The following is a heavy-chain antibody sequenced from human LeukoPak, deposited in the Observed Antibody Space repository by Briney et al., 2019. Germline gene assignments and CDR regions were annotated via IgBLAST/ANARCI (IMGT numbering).Heavy chain of an antibody. CDR1: GDSIRSGASS. J-gene: IGHJ5*02. CDR2: IFHSGST. Sequence: TLPLTCVVSGDSIRSGASSWSWIRKPPGEGLEWIGYIFHSGSTFYNPSLKSRVTISVDNSKNQLSLRLSSVTAADTAVYYCARELWFANAPGSWLDPWGQGTLVTVSS. CDR3: ARELWFANAPGSWLDP. D-gene: IGHD2-21*01. V-gene: IGHV4-30-2*01.